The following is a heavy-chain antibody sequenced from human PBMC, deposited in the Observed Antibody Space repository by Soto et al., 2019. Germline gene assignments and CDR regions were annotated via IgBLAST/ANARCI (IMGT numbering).Heavy chain of an antibody. V-gene: IGHV1-69*13. D-gene: IGHD3-3*01. CDR2: IIPIFGTA. CDR3: ARDDSTRITIFGVVIESPPYYYGMDV. CDR1: GGTFSSYA. Sequence: ASVKVSCKASGGTFSSYAISWVRQAPGQGLEWMGGIIPIFGTANYAQKFQGRVTITADESTSTAYMELSSLRSEDTAVYYCARDDSTRITIFGVVIESPPYYYGMDVWGQGTTVTVSS. J-gene: IGHJ6*02.